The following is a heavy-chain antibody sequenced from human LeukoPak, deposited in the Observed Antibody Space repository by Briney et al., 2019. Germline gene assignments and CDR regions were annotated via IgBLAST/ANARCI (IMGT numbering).Heavy chain of an antibody. CDR1: GFTFSSSG. CDR2: ISYDGSNR. CDR3: AKETRGSYSDY. Sequence: PGGSLRLSCAASGFTFSSSGMHWGRQAPGKGLEWVAFISYDGSNRYYADSVKGRFTISRDNSKNTLYLQMNSLRAEDTAVYYCAKETRGSYSDYWGQGTLVTVSS. V-gene: IGHV3-30*02. D-gene: IGHD5-12*01. J-gene: IGHJ4*02.